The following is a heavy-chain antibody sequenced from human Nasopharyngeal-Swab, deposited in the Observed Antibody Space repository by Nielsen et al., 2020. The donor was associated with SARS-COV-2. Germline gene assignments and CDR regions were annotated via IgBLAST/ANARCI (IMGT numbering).Heavy chain of an antibody. Sequence: VCQAPGKGLEWVGRIKSKTDGGTTDYAAPVKGRFTISRDDSKNTLYLQMNSLKTEDTAVYYCTIDLGSSGWYSGVGYWGQGTLVTVSS. J-gene: IGHJ4*02. D-gene: IGHD6-19*01. V-gene: IGHV3-15*01. CDR2: IKSKTDGGTT. CDR3: TIDLGSSGWYSGVGY.